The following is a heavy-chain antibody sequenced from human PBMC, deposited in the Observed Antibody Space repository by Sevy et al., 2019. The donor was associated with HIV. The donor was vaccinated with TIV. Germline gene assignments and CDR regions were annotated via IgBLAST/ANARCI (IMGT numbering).Heavy chain of an antibody. CDR1: GFTFSSYA. CDR3: ERDRGYSSSSRGYYFDY. V-gene: IGHV3-30-3*01. Sequence: GGSLRLSCAASGFTFSSYAMHWVRQAPGKGLEWVAVISYDGSNKYYADSVKGRFTISRDNSKNTLYLQMNSLRAEDTAVYYCERDRGYSSSSRGYYFDYWGQGTLVTVSS. CDR2: ISYDGSNK. J-gene: IGHJ4*02. D-gene: IGHD6-6*01.